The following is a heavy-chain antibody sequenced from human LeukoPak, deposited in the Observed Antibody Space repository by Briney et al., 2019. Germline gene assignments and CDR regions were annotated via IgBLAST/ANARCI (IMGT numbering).Heavy chain of an antibody. CDR2: MYHSGST. Sequence: PSETLSLTCTVSGGSISSYYWSWIRQPPGKGLEWIGYMYHSGSTNYNPSLKSRVTISLDTSKKQFSLKLSSVTAADTAVYYCARGNYHESSDYWTSHYFDYWGQGTLVTVSS. D-gene: IGHD3-22*01. CDR1: GGSISSYY. V-gene: IGHV4-59*01. J-gene: IGHJ4*02. CDR3: ARGNYHESSDYWTSHYFDY.